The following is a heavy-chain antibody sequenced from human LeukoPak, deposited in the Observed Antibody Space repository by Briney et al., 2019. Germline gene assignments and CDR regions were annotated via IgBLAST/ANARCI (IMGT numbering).Heavy chain of an antibody. CDR1: GFTFDDYA. V-gene: IGHV3-9*01. CDR2: ISWNSGSI. D-gene: IGHD6-13*01. Sequence: PGGSLRLSCAASGFTFDDYAMHWVRQAPGKGLEWVSGISWNSGSIGYADSVKGRFTISRDNAKNSLYLQMNSLRAEDTALYYCAKGRGAAAGTDYFDYWGQGALVTVSS. CDR3: AKGRGAAAGTDYFDY. J-gene: IGHJ4*02.